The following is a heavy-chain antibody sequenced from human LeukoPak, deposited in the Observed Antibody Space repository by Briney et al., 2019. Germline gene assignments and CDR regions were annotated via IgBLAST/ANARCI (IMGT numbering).Heavy chain of an antibody. J-gene: IGHJ4*02. Sequence: GGSLRLSCAASGVTFSSYVMNWVRQAPGKGLEWGSAISDTGGSTYYADSVRGRFTISRDNSKNTLYLQMNSLRAEDKAVYYCAKGSSGWDFDYWGQGPLVTVSS. CDR2: ISDTGGST. D-gene: IGHD6-19*01. CDR3: AKGSSGWDFDY. CDR1: GVTFSSYV. V-gene: IGHV3-23*01.